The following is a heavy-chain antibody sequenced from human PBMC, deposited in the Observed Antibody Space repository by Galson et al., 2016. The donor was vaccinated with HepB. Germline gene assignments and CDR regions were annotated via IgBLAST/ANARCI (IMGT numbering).Heavy chain of an antibody. CDR3: AGRRAEGVSINGQYKYYYAMDV. Sequence: QSGAEVKKPGESLNISCQISEFTFSTYWIAWVRQMPGKGLEWMGIIYPRDSDTRYGPSFQGQVTISADKSSSTVFLHWSNLKASDTAMYYCAGRRAEGVSINGQYKYYYAMDVWGQGTTVTVSS. J-gene: IGHJ6*02. V-gene: IGHV5-51*01. D-gene: IGHD3-10*01. CDR1: EFTFSTYW. CDR2: IYPRDSDT.